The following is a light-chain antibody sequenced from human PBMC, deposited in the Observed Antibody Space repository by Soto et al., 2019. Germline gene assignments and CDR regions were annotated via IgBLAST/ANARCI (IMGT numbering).Light chain of an antibody. CDR1: QSVSSSY. V-gene: IGKV3-20*01. J-gene: IGKJ1*01. Sequence: TQSPGTLSLSPGERATLSCRASQSVSSSYLAWYQQKPGQAPRLLIYGASSRATGIPDRFSGSGSGTDFTLTISRLEPEDFAVYYCQQSVASRTFGQGTKVDIK. CDR2: GAS. CDR3: QQSVASRT.